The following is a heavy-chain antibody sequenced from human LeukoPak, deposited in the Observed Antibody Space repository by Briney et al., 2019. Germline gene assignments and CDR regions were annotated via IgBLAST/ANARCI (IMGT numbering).Heavy chain of an antibody. V-gene: IGHV1-69*13. J-gene: IGHJ4*02. D-gene: IGHD5-24*01. CDR1: GGTFSSYA. CDR2: IIPIFGTA. CDR3: ARDGRDGYSRFDY. Sequence: GASVKVSXKASGGTFSSYAISWVRQAPGQGLEWMGGIIPIFGTANYAQKFQGRVTITADESTSTAYMELSSLRSEDTAVYYCARDGRDGYSRFDYWGQGTLVTVSS.